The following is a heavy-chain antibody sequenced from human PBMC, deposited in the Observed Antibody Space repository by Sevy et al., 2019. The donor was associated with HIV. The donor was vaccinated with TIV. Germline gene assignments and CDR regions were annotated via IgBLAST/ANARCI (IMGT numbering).Heavy chain of an antibody. CDR3: GKCTLWVYDPTNRKCGMDV. V-gene: IGHV1-18*01. D-gene: IGHD5-12*01. Sequence: AAVKVSCKASGYNFINYGISWVRQAPGQGLEWVGGSSPFTGSPNYPQKLQDRVTVTTDTATNTAYMELRNLRSDDTAVYYCGKCTLWVYDPTNRKCGMDVWGQGTTVTVSS. CDR1: GYNFINYG. J-gene: IGHJ6*02. CDR2: SSPFTGSP.